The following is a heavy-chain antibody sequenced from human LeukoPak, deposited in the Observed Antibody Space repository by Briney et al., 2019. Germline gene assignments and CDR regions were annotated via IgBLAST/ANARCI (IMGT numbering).Heavy chain of an antibody. Sequence: GGSLRLSCAASGFTFSSYWMHWVRQAPGKGLVWVSRINSDGSTTSYADSVKGRFTISRDNAKKTLYLQMNSLRAEDTAIYYCARGYSSGYPIDYWGQGTLVTVSS. CDR3: ARGYSSGYPIDY. CDR2: INSDGSTT. J-gene: IGHJ4*02. V-gene: IGHV3-74*01. CDR1: GFTFSSYW. D-gene: IGHD5-18*01.